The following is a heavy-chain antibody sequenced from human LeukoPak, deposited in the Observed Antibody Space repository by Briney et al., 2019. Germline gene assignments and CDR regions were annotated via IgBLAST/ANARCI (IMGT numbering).Heavy chain of an antibody. D-gene: IGHD6-13*01. CDR1: GYSFTSYW. V-gene: IGHV5-51*01. Sequence: GESLKISCKGSGYSFTSYWIGWVRQMPGKGLEWMGIIYPGDSDTRYSPSFQGQVTISADKSISTAYLQWSSLKASDTAMYYCARQEIAAADHDAFDIWGQGTMVTVSS. CDR3: ARQEIAAADHDAFDI. CDR2: IYPGDSDT. J-gene: IGHJ3*02.